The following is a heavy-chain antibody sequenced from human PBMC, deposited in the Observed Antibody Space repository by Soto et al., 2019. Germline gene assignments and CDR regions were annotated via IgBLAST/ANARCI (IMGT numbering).Heavy chain of an antibody. CDR1: GGTISSYY. D-gene: IGHD3-16*01. Sequence: SETLSLTCPVSGGTISSYYWSWIRQPPGKGLEWIGYIYYSGSTNYNPSLESRATISLDLPKNQFSLRLTSVTAADTAVYYCARDRGGITVSSKPLGEWFDPWGQGTLVTVSS. V-gene: IGHV4-59*01. CDR2: IYYSGST. CDR3: ARDRGGITVSSKPLGEWFDP. J-gene: IGHJ5*02.